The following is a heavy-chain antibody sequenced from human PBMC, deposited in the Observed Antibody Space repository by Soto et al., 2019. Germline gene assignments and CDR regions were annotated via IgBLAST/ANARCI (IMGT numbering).Heavy chain of an antibody. V-gene: IGHV3-7*04. D-gene: IGHD1-1*01. CDR2: ITEDGSNE. CDR1: GFTFSSHW. J-gene: IGHJ4*02. CDR3: AWVATTGRGTDY. Sequence: EVQLVESGGGLVQPGGSLRLSCAASGFTFSSHWMYWVRQAPGKGLEWVATITEDGSNEYYVDSVRGRFTISRDNSKNSLFLQMNSLRAEDTAVYSCAWVATTGRGTDYWGQGTLVTVSS.